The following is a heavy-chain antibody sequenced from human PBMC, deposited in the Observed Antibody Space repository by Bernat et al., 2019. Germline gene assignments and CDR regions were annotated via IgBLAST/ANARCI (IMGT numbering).Heavy chain of an antibody. V-gene: IGHV3-7*03. Sequence: EVQLVESGGGLVQPGGSLRLSCAASGFTFSSYWMSWVRQAPGKGLEWVANIKHDGSEKYYMDAVKDRFTISRDDAKNSLYLQMNSLRAEDTAVYYCSCDGKVEPRWVQGTLVTVSS. J-gene: IGHJ1*01. D-gene: IGHD1-1*01. CDR2: IKHDGSEK. CDR1: GFTFSSYW. CDR3: SCDGKVEPR.